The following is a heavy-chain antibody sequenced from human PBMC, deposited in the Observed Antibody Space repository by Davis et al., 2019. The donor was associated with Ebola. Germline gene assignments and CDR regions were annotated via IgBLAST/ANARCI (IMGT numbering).Heavy chain of an antibody. CDR1: GFTVSSNY. Sequence: PGGSLRLSCAASGFTVSSNYMSWVRQAPGKGLEWVSVIYSGGSTYYADSVKGRFTISRDNSKNTLYLQMNSLRAEDTAVYYCARDQYDILTGYLGYWGQGTLVTVSS. D-gene: IGHD3-9*01. CDR2: IYSGGST. V-gene: IGHV3-66*01. CDR3: ARDQYDILTGYLGY. J-gene: IGHJ4*02.